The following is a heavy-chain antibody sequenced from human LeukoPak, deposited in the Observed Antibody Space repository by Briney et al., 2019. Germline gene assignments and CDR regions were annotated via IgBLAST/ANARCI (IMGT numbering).Heavy chain of an antibody. CDR3: ATTHGGTSTQWHWFDP. Sequence: ASETLSLTCTVSGASISDYYWSWIRQPPGKGLEWIGYIYNRGSTDYNPSLNSRVTMSVDMSRNQFSLKPSSVTAEDTAVYYCATTHGGTSTQWHWFDPWGQGTLVTVSS. CDR2: IYNRGST. J-gene: IGHJ5*02. V-gene: IGHV4-59*01. D-gene: IGHD5-12*01. CDR1: GASISDYY.